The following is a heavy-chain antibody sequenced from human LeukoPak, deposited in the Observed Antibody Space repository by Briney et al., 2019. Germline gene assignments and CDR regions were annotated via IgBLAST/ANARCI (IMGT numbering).Heavy chain of an antibody. CDR2: SRNKANGYAT. J-gene: IGHJ4*02. CDR1: GFTFSDHY. V-gene: IGHV3-72*01. D-gene: IGHD2-21*02. Sequence: GGSLRLSCTASGFTFSDHYMEWVRQAPGKGLEWVGRSRNKANGYATEYAASVTGRFTISRDASRNSLYLQMNGLKTEDTAVYYCARGCGIDCYPFRDYWGQGTLVTVSS. CDR3: ARGCGIDCYPFRDY.